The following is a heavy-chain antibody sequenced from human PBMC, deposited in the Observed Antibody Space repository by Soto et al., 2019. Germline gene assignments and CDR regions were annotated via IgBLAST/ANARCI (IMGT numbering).Heavy chain of an antibody. CDR3: ARGLVVVSATYWYFDL. J-gene: IGHJ2*01. CDR1: GYTFTSYD. D-gene: IGHD2-15*01. CDR2: MNPNSGKA. Sequence: QVQLVQSGAEVKKPGASVKVSCKASGYTFTSYDINWVRQAAGQGLEWIGWMNPNSGKAVYGQKFQGRVTMAGNTSISTAYMELSSLRSADTALYFCARGLVVVSATYWYFDLWGRGTLVTVSS. V-gene: IGHV1-8*01.